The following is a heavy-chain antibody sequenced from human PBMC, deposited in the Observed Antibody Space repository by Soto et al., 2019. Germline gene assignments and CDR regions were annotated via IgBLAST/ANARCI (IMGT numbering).Heavy chain of an antibody. CDR3: AREVRNYYYYYGMDV. CDR2: IYYSGST. V-gene: IGHV4-59*01. J-gene: IGHJ6*02. CDR1: GGSISSYY. Sequence: SETLSLTCTVSGGSISSYYWSWTRQPPGKGLEWIGYIYYSGSTNYNPSLKSRVTISVDTSKNQFSLKLSSVTAADTAVYYCAREVRNYYYYYGMDVWGQGTTVTVSS.